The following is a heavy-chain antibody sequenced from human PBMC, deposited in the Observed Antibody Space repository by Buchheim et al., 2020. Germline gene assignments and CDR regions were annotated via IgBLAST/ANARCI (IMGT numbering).Heavy chain of an antibody. J-gene: IGHJ4*02. CDR1: GGSISSYY. Sequence: QVQLQESGPGLVKPSETLSLTCTVSGGSISSYYWSWIRQPPGKGLEWIGYIYYSGSTNYNPSLKSRVTISVDTSKNQFSLKLSSVTAADTAVYYCARVPGYYDSSGYYSTEYYFDYWGQGTL. CDR3: ARVPGYYDSSGYYSTEYYFDY. V-gene: IGHV4-59*01. D-gene: IGHD3-22*01. CDR2: IYYSGST.